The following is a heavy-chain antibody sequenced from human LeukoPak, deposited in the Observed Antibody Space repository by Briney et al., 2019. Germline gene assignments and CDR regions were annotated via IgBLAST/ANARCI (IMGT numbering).Heavy chain of an antibody. CDR3: ARRYYDFWSGYSTTFDY. J-gene: IGHJ4*02. Sequence: PSETLSLTCTVSGGSISSSSYYWGWIRQPPGKGLEWIGSIYYSGSTYYNPSLKSRVTISVDTSKNQFSLKLSSVTAADTAVYYCARRYYDFWSGYSTTFDYWGQGTLVTVSS. D-gene: IGHD3-3*01. CDR2: IYYSGST. CDR1: GGSISSSSYY. V-gene: IGHV4-39*01.